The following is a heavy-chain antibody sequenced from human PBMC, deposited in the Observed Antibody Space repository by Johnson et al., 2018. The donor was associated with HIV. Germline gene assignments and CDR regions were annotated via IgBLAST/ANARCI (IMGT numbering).Heavy chain of an antibody. V-gene: IGHV3-9*01. CDR2: LTWNSGRK. D-gene: IGHD2-21*01. CDR1: GFSFDDYA. J-gene: IGHJ3*02. CDR3: TKGIVVGTPHDAFDI. Sequence: VQLVESGGRLVQPGRSLRLSCAASGFSFDDYAMHWVRQVPGKGLEWVAGLTWNSGRKGYADSVKGRFTISRDNAKNSLYLQMNSLKPEDTALYYCTKGIVVGTPHDAFDIWGQGTMGTVSS.